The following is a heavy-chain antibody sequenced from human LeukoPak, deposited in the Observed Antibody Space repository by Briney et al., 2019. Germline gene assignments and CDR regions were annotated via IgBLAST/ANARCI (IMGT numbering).Heavy chain of an antibody. D-gene: IGHD5-18*01. CDR2: IYYSGST. V-gene: IGHV4-39*07. CDR1: GGSISSSSYY. CDR3: ASRGYSYGSFDY. Sequence: PSETLSLTCTVSGGSISSSSYYWGWIRQPPGKGLEWIGSIYYSGSTYYNPSHKSRVTISVDTSKNQFSLKLSSVTAADTAVYYCASRGYSYGSFDYWGQGTLVTVSS. J-gene: IGHJ4*02.